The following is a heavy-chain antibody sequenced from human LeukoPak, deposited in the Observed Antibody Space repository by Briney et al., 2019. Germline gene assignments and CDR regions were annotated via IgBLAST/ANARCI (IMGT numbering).Heavy chain of an antibody. CDR1: GYTFTNYG. D-gene: IGHD2-15*01. CDR3: AKRYFSGGSCYSDGYYGMDV. J-gene: IGHJ6*02. CDR2: INAYNGNT. V-gene: IGHV1-18*01. Sequence: PVASVKVSCKASGYTFTNYGFSWVRQAPGQGLEWMGWINAYNGNTNYAQKLQGRVTMTTDTSTNTAYMELRSLRSDDTAVYYCAKRYFSGGSCYSDGYYGMDVWGQGTTVTVSS.